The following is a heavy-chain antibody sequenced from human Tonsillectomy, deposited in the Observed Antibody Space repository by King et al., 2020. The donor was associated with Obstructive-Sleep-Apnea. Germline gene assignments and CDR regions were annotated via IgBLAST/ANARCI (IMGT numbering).Heavy chain of an antibody. Sequence: VQLQESGPGLVKPSETLSLTCTVSGGSISSSYWSWIRQPPGKGLEWLGYVYYSGSTNYNPSLKSRVTMSVDTSKNLFSLRLSSVTAADTAVYYCARGRDYITWHEDFLDYWGQGTLVTVSS. J-gene: IGHJ4*02. D-gene: IGHD4-11*01. V-gene: IGHV4-59*01. CDR2: VYYSGST. CDR1: GGSISSSY. CDR3: ARGRDYITWHEDFLDY.